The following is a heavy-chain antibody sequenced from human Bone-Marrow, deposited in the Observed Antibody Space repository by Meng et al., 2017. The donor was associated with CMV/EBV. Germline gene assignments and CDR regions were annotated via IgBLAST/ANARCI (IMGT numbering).Heavy chain of an antibody. D-gene: IGHD2-2*01. CDR1: GGSISSSSYY. CDR3: AREGRYCSSTSCSTRFDP. J-gene: IGHJ5*02. CDR2: IYYSGST. V-gene: IGHV4-39*07. Sequence: SETLSLTCTVSGGSISSSSYYWGWIRQPPGKGLEWIGSIYYSGSTYYNPSLKSRVTISVDTSKNQFSLKLSSVTAADTAVYYCAREGRYCSSTSCSTRFDPCGQGTLVTASS.